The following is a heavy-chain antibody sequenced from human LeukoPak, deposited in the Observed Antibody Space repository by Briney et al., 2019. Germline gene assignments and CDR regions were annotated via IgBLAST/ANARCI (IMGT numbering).Heavy chain of an antibody. V-gene: IGHV1-2*02. D-gene: IGHD3-22*01. CDR3: ARDMHSSSPVYYYYYMDV. Sequence: GASVKVSCKASGYTFTGYYIHWVRQAPGQGLEWMGWINPNSGGTNYAQKFQGRVTMTRDTSISTAYMELSRLRSDDTAVYYCARDMHSSSPVYYYYYMDVWGKGTTVTVSS. CDR1: GYTFTGYY. CDR2: INPNSGGT. J-gene: IGHJ6*03.